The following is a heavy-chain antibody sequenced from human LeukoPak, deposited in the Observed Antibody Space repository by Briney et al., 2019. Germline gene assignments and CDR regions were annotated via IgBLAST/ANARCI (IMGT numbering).Heavy chain of an antibody. CDR1: GFTLSSYA. J-gene: IGHJ4*02. CDR3: AKDLRYFDWLPHYFDY. D-gene: IGHD3-9*01. Sequence: GGSLRLSCAASGFTLSSYAMSWVRQAPGKGLEWVSAISGSGGSTYYADSVKGRFTISRDNSKNTLYLQMNSLRAEDTAVYYCAKDLRYFDWLPHYFDYWGQGTLVTVSS. V-gene: IGHV3-23*01. CDR2: ISGSGGST.